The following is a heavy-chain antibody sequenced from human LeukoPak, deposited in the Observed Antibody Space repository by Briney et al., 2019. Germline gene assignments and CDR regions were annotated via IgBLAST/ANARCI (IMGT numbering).Heavy chain of an antibody. Sequence: PGGSLRLSCAASGFTFDDYAMHWVRQAPGKGLEWVSGISWNSGSIGYADSVKGRFTISRDNAKNSLYLQMNSLRAEDTALYYCAKDLISPGSSFLYYFDYWGQGTLVTVSS. V-gene: IGHV3-9*01. J-gene: IGHJ4*02. CDR2: ISWNSGSI. CDR1: GFTFDDYA. CDR3: AKDLISPGSSFLYYFDY. D-gene: IGHD6-19*01.